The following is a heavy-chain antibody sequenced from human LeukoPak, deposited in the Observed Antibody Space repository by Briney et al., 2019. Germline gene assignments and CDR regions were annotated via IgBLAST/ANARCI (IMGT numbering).Heavy chain of an antibody. CDR2: IYYSGST. J-gene: IGHJ6*03. CDR3: ARAEQQLDPYYYYYMDV. V-gene: IGHV4-59*08. D-gene: IGHD6-13*01. CDR1: GGSISSYY. Sequence: SETLSLTCTVSGGSISSYYWSWIRQPPGKGLEWIGYIYYSGSTNYNPSLKSRVTISVDTSKNQFSLKLSSVTAADTAVYYCARAEQQLDPYYYYYMDVWGKGTTVTVSS.